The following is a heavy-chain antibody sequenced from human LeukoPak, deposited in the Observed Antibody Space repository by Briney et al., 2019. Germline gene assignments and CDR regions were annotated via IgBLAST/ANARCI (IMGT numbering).Heavy chain of an antibody. V-gene: IGHV3-69-1*01. D-gene: IGHD3-16*01. CDR2: IGSDNKP. J-gene: IGHJ4*02. CDR1: GFTFSAYA. CDR3: TRDIGGRSAY. Sequence: GGSLRLSCEASGFTFSAYAMTWVRQAPGKGLEWVSSIGSDNKPHYSESVKGRFTISRDNARNTPYLQMNSLSADDTVVYYCTRDIGGRSAYWGQGALVTVSS.